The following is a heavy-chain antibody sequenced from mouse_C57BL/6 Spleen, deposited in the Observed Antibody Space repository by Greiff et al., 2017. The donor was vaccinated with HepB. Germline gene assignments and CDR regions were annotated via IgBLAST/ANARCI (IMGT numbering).Heavy chain of an antibody. Sequence: VQLQQPGAELVKPGASVKLSCKASGYTFTSYWMYWVKQRPGQGLEWIGMIHPNSGSTNYNEKFKSKATLTVDKSSSTAYMQLSSLTSEDAAVYYCVTGTKYFDVWGTGTTVTVSS. CDR2: IHPNSGST. V-gene: IGHV1-64*01. CDR1: GYTFTSYW. CDR3: VTGTKYFDV. D-gene: IGHD4-1*01. J-gene: IGHJ1*03.